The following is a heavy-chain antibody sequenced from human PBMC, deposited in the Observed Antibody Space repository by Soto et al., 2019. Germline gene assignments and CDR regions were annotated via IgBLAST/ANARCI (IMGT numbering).Heavy chain of an antibody. J-gene: IGHJ5*02. D-gene: IGHD3-22*01. CDR3: ARGRQIGPNLFEP. Sequence: QVQLQESGPGLVKPSQTLSLTCTVSGGSISSGGYYWSWIRQHPGKGLEWIGYIYYSGSTYYNPSLKSRDTISVDTSKNQFSQKLSSVTAADTAVYYCARGRQIGPNLFEPWGQGTLVTVSS. V-gene: IGHV4-31*03. CDR2: IYYSGST. CDR1: GGSISSGGYY.